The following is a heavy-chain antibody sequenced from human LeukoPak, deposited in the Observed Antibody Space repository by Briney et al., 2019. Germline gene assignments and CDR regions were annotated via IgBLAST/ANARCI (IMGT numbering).Heavy chain of an antibody. V-gene: IGHV3-23*01. J-gene: IGHJ4*02. D-gene: IGHD2-2*01. Sequence: GGSLRLSCAASGFTFSSYGMSWVRQAPGKGLEWVSAISGSGGSTYYADSVKGRFTISRDNSKNTLYLQMNSLRAEDTAVYYCAKGWNYQLLPFDYWGQGTLVTVSS. CDR2: ISGSGGST. CDR3: AKGWNYQLLPFDY. CDR1: GFTFSSYG.